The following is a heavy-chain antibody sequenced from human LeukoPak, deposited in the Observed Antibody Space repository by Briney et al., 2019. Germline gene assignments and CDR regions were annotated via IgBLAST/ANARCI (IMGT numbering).Heavy chain of an antibody. J-gene: IGHJ4*02. V-gene: IGHV3-53*01. CDR3: ARQWLVDY. CDR1: GFTVSSNY. D-gene: IGHD6-19*01. Sequence: GGSLRLSCAASGFTVSSNYMTWVRQAPGKGLEWVSVIYSGGTTYYADSVKGRFTISGDNSKNTLYLQMNSLRAEDTAVYYCARQWLVDYWGQGTLVTVSS. CDR2: IYSGGTT.